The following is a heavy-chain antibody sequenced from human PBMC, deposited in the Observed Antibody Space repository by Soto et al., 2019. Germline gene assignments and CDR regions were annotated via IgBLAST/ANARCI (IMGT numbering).Heavy chain of an antibody. CDR3: ARRGADYYDSSGYYYYYYGMDV. CDR2: IDPSDSYT. Sequence: GESLKISCKGSGYNFTSYWISWVRQMPGKGLEWMGRIDPSDSYTNYSPSFQGHVTISADKSISTAYLQWSSLKASDTAMYYCARRGADYYDSSGYYYYYYGMDVWGQGTTVTVSS. CDR1: GYNFTSYW. J-gene: IGHJ6*02. D-gene: IGHD3-22*01. V-gene: IGHV5-10-1*01.